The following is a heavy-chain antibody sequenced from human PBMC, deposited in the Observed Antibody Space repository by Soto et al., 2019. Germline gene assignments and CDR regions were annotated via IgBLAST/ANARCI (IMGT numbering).Heavy chain of an antibody. D-gene: IGHD1-26*01. J-gene: IGHJ4*01. CDR1: GDSVSSNSAG. CDR2: TYYRSKWYY. Sequence: SQPLSLTCALTGDSVSSNSAGWSWVRQSPSRGLEWLGRTYYRSKWYYEYAVSVRGRITINPDTSKNQYSLQLNSVTPEDTAVYFCARGEQYSGRIFDYWGQGTLVTVSS. V-gene: IGHV6-1*01. CDR3: ARGEQYSGRIFDY.